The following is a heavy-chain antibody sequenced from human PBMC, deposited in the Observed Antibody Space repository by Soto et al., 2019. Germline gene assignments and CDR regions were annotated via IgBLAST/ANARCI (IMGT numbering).Heavy chain of an antibody. CDR3: ASLGSGGYCAY. D-gene: IGHD1-26*01. V-gene: IGHV3-23*01. CDR2: ISGSGGST. CDR1: GFTFSSYA. J-gene: IGHJ4*02. Sequence: EVQLLESGGGLVQPGGSLRLSCAASGFTFSSYAMRWVRQAPVKGLEWVSAISGSGGSTYYADSMKGRSTISRDNAKNTLNLQMTSLSAEDTAVYYCASLGSGGYCAYGGQGSLATVSS.